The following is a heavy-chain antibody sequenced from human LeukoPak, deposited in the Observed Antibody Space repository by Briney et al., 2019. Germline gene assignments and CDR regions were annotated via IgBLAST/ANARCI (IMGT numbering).Heavy chain of an antibody. CDR1: GFTFSSYA. V-gene: IGHV3-23*01. J-gene: IGHJ4*02. CDR2: ISGSGGST. Sequence: GSLRLSCAASGFTFSSYAMSWVRQAPGKGLEWVSAISGSGGSTYYADSVKGRFTISRDNSKNTLYLQMNSLRAEDTAVNYCASSLYDYVWGSYRYIPPDYWGQGTLVTVSS. D-gene: IGHD3-16*02. CDR3: ASSLYDYVWGSYRYIPPDY.